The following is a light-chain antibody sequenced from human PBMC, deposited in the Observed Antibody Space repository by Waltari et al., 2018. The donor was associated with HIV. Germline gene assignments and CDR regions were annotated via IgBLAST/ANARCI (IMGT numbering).Light chain of an antibody. CDR1: QSVSSNY. Sequence: EIVLTQSPGTLSLSPGERATLSCRASQSVSSNYLAWYQQKPGQAPRLLIYDASSRATGIPDRFSGSGSGTDFTLTISSLQPEDIATYYCQQANIFPLTFGGGTKVEIK. J-gene: IGKJ4*01. CDR3: QQANIFPLT. V-gene: IGKV3D-20*02. CDR2: DAS.